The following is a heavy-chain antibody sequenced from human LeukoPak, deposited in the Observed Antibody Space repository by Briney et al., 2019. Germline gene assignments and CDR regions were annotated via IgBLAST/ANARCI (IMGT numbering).Heavy chain of an antibody. D-gene: IGHD5-12*01. CDR2: ISWNSGSI. J-gene: IGHJ2*01. Sequence: GGSLRLSCAASGFTFDDYAMHWVRQALGKGLEWVSGISWNSGSIGYADSVKGRFTISRDNAKNSLYLQMNSLRAEDTALYYCAKDWMATTMGYFDLWGRGTLVTVSS. CDR3: AKDWMATTMGYFDL. V-gene: IGHV3-9*01. CDR1: GFTFDDYA.